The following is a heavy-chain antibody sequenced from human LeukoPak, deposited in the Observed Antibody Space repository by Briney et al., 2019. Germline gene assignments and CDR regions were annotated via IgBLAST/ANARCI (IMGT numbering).Heavy chain of an antibody. D-gene: IGHD2-2*01. J-gene: IGHJ5*01. CDR2: IYSGGNT. CDR3: ASSREATSNWFVY. CDR1: GFTVSSSY. Sequence: GGSLRLSCAASGFTVSSSYMTWVRQAPGKGLEWVSIIYSGGNTYYADSVQGRFTISRDNSKNTLYLQMNSLRAEDTAVHHCASSREATSNWFVYWGQGTLVTVSS. V-gene: IGHV3-66*01.